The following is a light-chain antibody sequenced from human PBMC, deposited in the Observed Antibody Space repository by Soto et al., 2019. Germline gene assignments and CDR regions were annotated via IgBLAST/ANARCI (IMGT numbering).Light chain of an antibody. Sequence: EIVLTQSPGTLSLSPGERATLSCRASQSVSSSYLAWYQQKPGQAPRLLIYAASSRATGIPDRFSCSGSGKDFTLTISRLEPEDFAVYYCQQYGSSQSFGQGTKVEIK. CDR1: QSVSSSY. CDR2: AAS. J-gene: IGKJ1*01. CDR3: QQYGSSQS. V-gene: IGKV3-20*01.